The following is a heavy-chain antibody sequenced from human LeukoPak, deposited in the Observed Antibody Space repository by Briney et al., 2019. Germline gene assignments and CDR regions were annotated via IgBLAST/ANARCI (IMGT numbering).Heavy chain of an antibody. J-gene: IGHJ4*02. Sequence: GGSLRLSCTASGFTFSSYSMNWVRQAPGKGLEWVSGIIWNGGSTGYADSVKGRFTISRDNAKNSLYLQMNSLRAEDTALYYCARGPTQTIPYYFDYWGQGTLVTVSS. CDR3: ARGPTQTIPYYFDY. CDR2: IIWNGGST. CDR1: GFTFSSYS. D-gene: IGHD4-17*01. V-gene: IGHV3-20*04.